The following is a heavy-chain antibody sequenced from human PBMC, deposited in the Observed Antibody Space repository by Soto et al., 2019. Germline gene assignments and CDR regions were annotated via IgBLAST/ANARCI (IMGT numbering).Heavy chain of an antibody. CDR3: ARENNYYGMDV. CDR2: ISYDGGNK. CDR1: GFTFRSFA. V-gene: IGHV3-30-3*01. J-gene: IGHJ6*02. Sequence: QVQLVESGGGVDQPGRSLRLSCAASGFTFRSFAMHWVRQAPGKGLEWVAVISYDGGNKYYADSVKGRFTISRDNSKNTLYLQMNSLRAEDTAVYYRARENNYYGMDVWGQGTTVTVSS.